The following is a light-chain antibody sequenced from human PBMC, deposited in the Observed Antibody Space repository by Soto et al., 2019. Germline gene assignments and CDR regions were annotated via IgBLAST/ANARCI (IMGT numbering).Light chain of an antibody. CDR1: QSIGSW. Sequence: DIQMTQSPSTLSASVGDRVTITCRASQSIGSWLAWYQQKPGKAPKLLIHNGSFLESGVPSRISGSGSGTEFTLTINGLQPDDFATYYCQGFRTFGQGTKVEI. J-gene: IGKJ1*01. V-gene: IGKV1-5*03. CDR2: NGS. CDR3: QGFRT.